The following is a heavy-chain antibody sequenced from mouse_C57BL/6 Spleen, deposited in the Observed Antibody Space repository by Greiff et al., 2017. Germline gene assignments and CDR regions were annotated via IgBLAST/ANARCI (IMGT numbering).Heavy chain of an antibody. CDR1: GYSITSGYY. V-gene: IGHV3-6*01. CDR2: ISYDGSN. J-gene: IGHJ1*03. Sequence: VHLVESGPGLVKPSQSLSLTCSVTGYSITSGYYWNWIRQFPGNKLEWMGYISYDGSNNYNPSLKNRISITRDTSKNQFFLKLNSVTTEDTATYYCARDLGSSYWYFDVWGTGTTVTVSS. CDR3: ARDLGSSYWYFDV. D-gene: IGHD1-1*01.